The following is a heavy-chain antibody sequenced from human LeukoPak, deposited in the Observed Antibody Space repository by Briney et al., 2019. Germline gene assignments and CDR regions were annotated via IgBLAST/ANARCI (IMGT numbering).Heavy chain of an antibody. V-gene: IGHV3-7*01. CDR1: GFMFSKYW. Sequence: GGSLRLSCEAPGFMFSKYWMTWVRQAPGKGLELVANIRGDGSVKYLLDSVKGRFSISRDNAKNSLSLEMNNLRAEDTAVYYCSRDANYYDSSRHYFDAFDIWGRGTMVTVSS. D-gene: IGHD3-22*01. CDR3: SRDANYYDSSRHYFDAFDI. CDR2: IRGDGSVK. J-gene: IGHJ3*02.